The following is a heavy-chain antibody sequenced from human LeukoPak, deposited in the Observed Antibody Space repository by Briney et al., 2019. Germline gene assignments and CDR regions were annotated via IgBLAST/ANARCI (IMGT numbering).Heavy chain of an antibody. Sequence: GASVKVSCKASGYTFTGYYMHWVRQAPGQGLEWMGRINPNSGGTNYAQKFQGRVTMTRDTSISTAYMELSRLRSDDTAVYYCARGDSYGYFSFDYWGQGTLVTVSS. J-gene: IGHJ4*02. D-gene: IGHD5-18*01. CDR2: INPNSGGT. CDR3: ARGDSYGYFSFDY. CDR1: GYTFTGYY. V-gene: IGHV1-2*06.